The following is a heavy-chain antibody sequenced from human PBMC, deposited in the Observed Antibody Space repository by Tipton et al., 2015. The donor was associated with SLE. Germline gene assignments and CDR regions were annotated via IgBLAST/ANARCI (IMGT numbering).Heavy chain of an antibody. CDR1: GFTFSSYE. CDR3: ARAFPGYYYYMDV. Sequence: SLRLSCDASGFTFSSYEMHWVRQAPGKGLEWISYISTSGTTTYYADSVKGRFTISRDNANNSLYLQMNSLRAEDTALYYCARAFPGYYYYMDVWGKGTTVTVSS. V-gene: IGHV3-48*03. CDR2: ISTSGTTT. J-gene: IGHJ6*03.